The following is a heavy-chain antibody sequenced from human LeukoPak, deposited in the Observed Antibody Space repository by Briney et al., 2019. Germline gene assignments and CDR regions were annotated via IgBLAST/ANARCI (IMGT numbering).Heavy chain of an antibody. CDR1: GGSTSSDH. V-gene: IGHV4-59*01. CDR2: IYYSGSM. CDR3: VVFIAEGGGRGY. Sequence: PSETLSLTCTVSGGSTSSDHWSWIRQPPGKGLEWIGHIYYSGSMKYNPTLKSRVTISVDTSNNQFSLKLTTVTAADTAVYYCVVFIAEGGGRGYWGQGTLVTVSS. D-gene: IGHD6-13*01. J-gene: IGHJ4*02.